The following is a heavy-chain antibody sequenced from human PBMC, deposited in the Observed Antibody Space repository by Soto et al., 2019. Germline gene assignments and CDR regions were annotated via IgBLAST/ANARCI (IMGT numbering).Heavy chain of an antibody. CDR3: AGEGVTSSMSLPWMGYHYYGLDV. V-gene: IGHV1-69*12. CDR1: GGTFNSHT. Sequence: QVQLVQSGAEVKPGSSVKVSCRASGGTFNSHTISWVRQAPGQGLEWMGGIMPMFGVTNYARKFQGRLTMTANESTTTAYTEVSSLTSDDTAVYYCAGEGVTSSMSLPWMGYHYYGLDVWGQGTTVIVSS. D-gene: IGHD2-2*01. J-gene: IGHJ6*02. CDR2: IMPMFGVT.